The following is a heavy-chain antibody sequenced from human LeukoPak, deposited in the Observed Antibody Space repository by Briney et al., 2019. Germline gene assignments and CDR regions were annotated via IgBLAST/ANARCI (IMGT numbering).Heavy chain of an antibody. CDR3: ARSLTTLTYEGY. V-gene: IGHV3-21*01. CDR2: INSGSTYT. Sequence: PGGSLRLSCAASGFTFSSNYMSWVRQAPGKGLEWVSSINSGSTYTYYTESVKGRFTVSRDNAKNSPFLQMNSLRAEDTAIYYCARSLTTLTYEGYWGQGTLVTVSS. D-gene: IGHD1-1*01. J-gene: IGHJ4*02. CDR1: GFTFSSNY.